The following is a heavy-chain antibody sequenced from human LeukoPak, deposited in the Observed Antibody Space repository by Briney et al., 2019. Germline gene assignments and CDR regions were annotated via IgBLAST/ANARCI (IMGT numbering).Heavy chain of an antibody. V-gene: IGHV1-2*04. CDR2: INPNSGGT. J-gene: IGHJ4*02. CDR1: GYTFTDHY. D-gene: IGHD2-8*01. CDR3: ARVAYCTKGVCVNFDY. Sequence: ASVKVSCKASGYTFTDHYIHWVRQARGQGLEWMGWINPNSGGTKYARKFQGLVTMTRDTSIRTAYMELSRLISDDTAVYYCARVAYCTKGVCVNFDYWGQGTLVTVSS.